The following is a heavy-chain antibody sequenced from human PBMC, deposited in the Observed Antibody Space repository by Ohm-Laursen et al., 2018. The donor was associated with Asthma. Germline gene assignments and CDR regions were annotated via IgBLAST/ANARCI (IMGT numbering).Heavy chain of an antibody. CDR3: ARGLLRYFFDY. D-gene: IGHD3-9*01. CDR2: IWYDGSNK. CDR1: GFNFSSFA. J-gene: IGHJ4*02. Sequence: SLRLSCAASGFNFSSFAMHWVRQAPGKGLEWVAVIWYDGSNKYYADSVKGRFTISRDNSKNTLYLQMNSLRAEDTAVYYCARGLLRYFFDYWGQGTLVTVSS. V-gene: IGHV3-33*08.